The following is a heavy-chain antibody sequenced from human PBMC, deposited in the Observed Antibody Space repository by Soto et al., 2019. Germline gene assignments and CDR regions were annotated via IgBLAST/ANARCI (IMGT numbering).Heavy chain of an antibody. D-gene: IGHD3-9*01. V-gene: IGHV3-48*02. CDR2: ISSSSGDI. CDR3: TRYSNLSLVTS. J-gene: IGHJ5*02. CDR1: GFSFSGYS. Sequence: GGSLRLSCVGSGFSFSGYSMNWVRQAPGQGLQWISYISSSSGDIHYADSVKGRFTVSRDNATNALFLQMNSLGDDDTAIYYYTRYSNLSLVTSWGQGTQVTVSS.